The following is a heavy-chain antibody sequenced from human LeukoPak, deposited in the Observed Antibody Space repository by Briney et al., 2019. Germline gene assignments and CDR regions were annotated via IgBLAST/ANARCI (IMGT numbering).Heavy chain of an antibody. D-gene: IGHD1-26*01. CDR3: ARSGSYTPVPSYGMDV. V-gene: IGHV4-4*02. J-gene: IGHJ6*02. Sequence: SETLSPTCTVSGGSISSYYWSWVRQPPGKGLEWIGEIYHSGSTNYNPSLKSRVTISVDKSKNQFSLKLSSVTAADTAVYYCARSGSYTPVPSYGMDVWGQGTTVTVSS. CDR1: GGSISSYY. CDR2: IYHSGST.